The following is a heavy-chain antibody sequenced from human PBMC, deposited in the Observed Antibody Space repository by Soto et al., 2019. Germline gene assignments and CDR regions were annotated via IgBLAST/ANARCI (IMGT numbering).Heavy chain of an antibody. Sequence: YLVESGGGLVQPGGSLRLCCAASGFTFNSHWMHWVRQVPGKGLVWVSHVNTDGTRTTYSDSVKGRFTVSRDYAKXXXXXXXXXXXXXXXXXXXXXXXXXXXXXXXXFDVWGQGTMVTVSS. CDR3: XXXXXXXXXXXXFDV. J-gene: IGHJ3*01. CDR1: GFTFNSHW. CDR2: VNTDGTRT. V-gene: IGHV3-74*03.